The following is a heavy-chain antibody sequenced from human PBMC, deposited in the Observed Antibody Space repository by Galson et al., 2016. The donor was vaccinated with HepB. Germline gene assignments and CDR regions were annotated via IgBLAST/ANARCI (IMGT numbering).Heavy chain of an antibody. Sequence: SLRLSCAASGFTFSSYSMNWVRQAPGKGLEWVSSISSGSSYIFYADSVKGRFTISRDNAKNSLYLQMNSLRAEDTAVYYCARDASSTGYFGGTTDDYWGLGTWSPSPQ. D-gene: IGHD3-22*01. CDR2: ISSGSSYI. CDR1: GFTFSSYS. J-gene: IGHJ4*02. V-gene: IGHV3-21*01. CDR3: ARDASSTGYFGGTTDDY.